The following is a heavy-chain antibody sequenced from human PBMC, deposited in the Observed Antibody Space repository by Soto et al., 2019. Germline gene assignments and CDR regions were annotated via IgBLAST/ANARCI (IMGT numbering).Heavy chain of an antibody. CDR1: GGSFKRGSYS. CDR2: VYHTGRT. J-gene: IGHJ4*02. CDR3: ASDFAYFDS. V-gene: IGHV4-61*01. D-gene: IGHD3-3*01. Sequence: PSERLTITCTVSGGSFKRGSYSWSWIRQPPGKGLEWIGYVYHTGRTSYNPSLKSRVSISMDTSKNQFSLNLDSVTAADTAVYFCASDFAYFDSWGQGTLVTVSS.